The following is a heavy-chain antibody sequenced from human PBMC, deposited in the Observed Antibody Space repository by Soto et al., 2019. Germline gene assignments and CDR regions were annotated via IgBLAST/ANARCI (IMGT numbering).Heavy chain of an antibody. CDR3: ARPTYYYDSSGPPAY. CDR2: IYHGGST. D-gene: IGHD3-22*01. CDR1: GGYISGNNW. V-gene: IGHV4-4*02. Sequence: SETLCLTCAVAGGYISGNNWWSWVRQPPGKGLEWIGEIYHGGSTNYNPSLKGRVTISVDKSKNQFSLKLSSVTAEDTAVYYCARPTYYYDSSGPPAYWGQGTLVTVSS. J-gene: IGHJ4*02.